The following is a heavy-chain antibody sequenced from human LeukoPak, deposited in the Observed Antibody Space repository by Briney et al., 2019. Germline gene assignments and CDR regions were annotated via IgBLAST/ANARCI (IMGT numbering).Heavy chain of an antibody. D-gene: IGHD3-16*02. J-gene: IGHJ3*01. Sequence: PSETLSLTCTVSGGSISSSSYYWGWIRQPPGKGLEWIGSIYYSGSTYYNPSLKSRVYTSVDTSKNQFSLKLKSVTAADTAVYYYARHKISDYISETYRFIRAFDVWGQGTMVTVSS. CDR1: GGSISSSSYY. CDR2: IYYSGST. V-gene: IGHV4-39*07. CDR3: ARHKISDYISETYRFIRAFDV.